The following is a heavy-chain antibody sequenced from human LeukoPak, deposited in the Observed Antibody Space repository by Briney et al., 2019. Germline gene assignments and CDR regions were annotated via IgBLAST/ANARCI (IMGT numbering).Heavy chain of an antibody. CDR1: GFTFSDYY. Sequence: GGSLRLSCAASGFTFSDYYMSWIRQAPGKGLEWVSYISSSGSTIYYADSVKGRFTISRDNSKNTLDLQMNRLRAEDTAVYYCAKRGAGTAMVTIFDYWGQGTLVTVSS. V-gene: IGHV3-11*01. D-gene: IGHD5-18*01. J-gene: IGHJ4*02. CDR2: ISSSGSTI. CDR3: AKRGAGTAMVTIFDY.